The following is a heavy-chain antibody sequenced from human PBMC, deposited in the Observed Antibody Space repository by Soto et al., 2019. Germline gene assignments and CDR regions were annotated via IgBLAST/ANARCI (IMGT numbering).Heavy chain of an antibody. Sequence: GGSLRLSCAASGFTFSSYSMNWVRQAPGKGLEWVSSISSSSSYIYYADSVKGRFTISRDSAKNSLYLQMNSLRAEDTAVYYCARVVVVPAAGIDYWGQGTLVTVSS. CDR2: ISSSSSYI. V-gene: IGHV3-21*01. D-gene: IGHD2-2*01. CDR3: ARVVVVPAAGIDY. J-gene: IGHJ4*02. CDR1: GFTFSSYS.